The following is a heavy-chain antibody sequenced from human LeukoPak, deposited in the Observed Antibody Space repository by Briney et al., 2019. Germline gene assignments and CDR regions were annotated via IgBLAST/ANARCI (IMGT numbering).Heavy chain of an antibody. J-gene: IGHJ5*02. CDR3: ARHGSSSWYIPNWFDP. D-gene: IGHD6-13*01. V-gene: IGHV4-59*08. Sequence: PSETLSLTCTVSGGSISSYYWSWIRQPPGKGLEWIGYIYCSGSTNYNPSLKSRVTISVDTSKNQFSLKLSSVTAADTAVYYCARHGSSSWYIPNWFDPWGQGTLVTVSS. CDR1: GGSISSYY. CDR2: IYCSGST.